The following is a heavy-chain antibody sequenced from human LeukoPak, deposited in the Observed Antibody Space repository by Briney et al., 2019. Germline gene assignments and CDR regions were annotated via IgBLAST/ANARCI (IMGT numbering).Heavy chain of an antibody. D-gene: IGHD2-2*01. Sequence: PSQTLSLTCTVSGGSISSGSYYWSWIRQPAGKGLEWIGRIYTSGSTNYNPSLKSRVTISVDTSKNQFSLKLSSVTAADTAVYYCARAVGYCSSTSCYDNYKWFDPWGQGTLVTVSS. CDR2: IYTSGST. CDR1: GGSISSGSYY. J-gene: IGHJ5*02. V-gene: IGHV4-61*02. CDR3: ARAVGYCSSTSCYDNYKWFDP.